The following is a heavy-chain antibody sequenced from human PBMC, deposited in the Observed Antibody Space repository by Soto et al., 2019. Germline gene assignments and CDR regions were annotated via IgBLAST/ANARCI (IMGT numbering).Heavy chain of an antibody. Sequence: QVQLQESGPGLVKPSETLSLTCTVSGASIYTYYWSWIRQPPGKGLEWIGYIYYSGTTNYNPSLKSRVTISVDTSKSQFSLKLRSVTAADTAVYYCARTAPGGRVDFWGQGSLVTVSS. CDR1: GASIYTYY. J-gene: IGHJ4*02. CDR3: ARTAPGGRVDF. CDR2: IYYSGTT. V-gene: IGHV4-59*01. D-gene: IGHD2-21*02.